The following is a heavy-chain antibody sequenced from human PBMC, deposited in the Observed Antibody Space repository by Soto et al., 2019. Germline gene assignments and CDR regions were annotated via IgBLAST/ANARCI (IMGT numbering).Heavy chain of an antibody. V-gene: IGHV1-69*02. CDR2: IIPILGIA. CDR3: ARYNWRIAEAGSDAFDI. CDR1: GGTFSSYT. D-gene: IGHD6-13*01. J-gene: IGHJ3*02. Sequence: QVQLVQSGAEVKKPGSSVKVSCKASGGTFSSYTISWVRQAPGQGLEWMGRIIPILGIANYAQKFQGRVTITADEDTSTAYMELISLRSEDTAVYYCARYNWRIAEAGSDAFDIWGQGTMVTVSS.